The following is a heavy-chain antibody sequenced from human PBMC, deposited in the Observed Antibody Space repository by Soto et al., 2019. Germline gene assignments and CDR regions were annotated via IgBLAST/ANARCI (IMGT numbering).Heavy chain of an antibody. Sequence: PGGSLRLSCAASGFTFSSHAMHWVRQAPGKGLEWVEIISYDGSSLYYADSVKGRFTISRDNSKNALYLQMNSLRAEDTALYYCAKDRGRYCSGGTCYLFDYWGQGTLVTVSS. CDR2: ISYDGSSL. D-gene: IGHD2-15*01. CDR3: AKDRGRYCSGGTCYLFDY. V-gene: IGHV3-30*04. CDR1: GFTFSSHA. J-gene: IGHJ4*02.